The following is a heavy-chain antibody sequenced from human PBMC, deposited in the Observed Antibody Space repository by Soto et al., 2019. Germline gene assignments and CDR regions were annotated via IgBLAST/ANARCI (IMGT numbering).Heavy chain of an antibody. D-gene: IGHD2-2*01. J-gene: IGHJ4*02. Sequence: SETLSLTCAVYGGSFSDYYWSWIRQPPGKGLEWIGEINHSGSTNYNPSLKSRVTISVDTSKNRFSLKLSSVTAADTAVYHCARGRPRFQLPLDSWGQGTLVTVSS. CDR2: INHSGST. CDR1: GGSFSDYY. V-gene: IGHV4-34*01. CDR3: ARGRPRFQLPLDS.